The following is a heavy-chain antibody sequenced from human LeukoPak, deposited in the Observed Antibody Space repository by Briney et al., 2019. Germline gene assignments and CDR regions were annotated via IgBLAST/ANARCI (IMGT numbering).Heavy chain of an antibody. J-gene: IGHJ4*02. Sequence: GGSLRLSWAASGFTLDDYSMHWVRQPPGRGRGGVGGISWNSGSIGYADSVKGRFTIYRDNAKNTLYLPMNTVRDEDTGLYYCAKDVSSGWYYFDCWGQGTLVTVSS. D-gene: IGHD6-19*01. CDR3: AKDVSSGWYYFDC. CDR1: GFTLDDYS. CDR2: ISWNSGSI. V-gene: IGHV3-9*01.